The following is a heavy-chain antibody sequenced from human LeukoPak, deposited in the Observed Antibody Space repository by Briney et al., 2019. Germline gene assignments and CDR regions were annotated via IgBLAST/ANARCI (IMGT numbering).Heavy chain of an antibody. V-gene: IGHV1-8*01. CDR3: ARLHQEDIVATPEAFDP. D-gene: IGHD5-12*01. Sequence: GASVKVSCKASGYTFTSYDINWVRQATGQGLEWMGWMNPNSGNTGYAQKFQGRVTMTRNTSISTAYMELSSLRSEDTAVYYCARLHQEDIVATPEAFDPWGQGTLVTVSS. J-gene: IGHJ5*02. CDR1: GYTFTSYD. CDR2: MNPNSGNT.